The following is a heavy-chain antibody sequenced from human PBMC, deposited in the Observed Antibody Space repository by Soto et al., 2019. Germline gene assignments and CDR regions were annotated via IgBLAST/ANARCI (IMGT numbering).Heavy chain of an antibody. V-gene: IGHV5-51*01. D-gene: IGHD3-3*01. J-gene: IGHJ4*02. CDR2: IYPTDSDT. CDR1: GYSFPTYW. CDR3: ATFRPFFY. Sequence: EVQLVQSGAEVKKPGESLQISCTGSGYSFPTYWIGWVRQMPGKGLEWMGIIYPTDSDTKYSPSFQGQVSISADKSISTAYLQWSSLKASDTAIYYCATFRPFFYWGQGTLVTVSS.